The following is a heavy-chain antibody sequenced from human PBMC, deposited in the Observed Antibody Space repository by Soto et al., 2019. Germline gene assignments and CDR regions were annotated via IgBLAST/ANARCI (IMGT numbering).Heavy chain of an antibody. V-gene: IGHV3-30*18. CDR3: AKVIRAASTSSNFYYYSGLDV. D-gene: IGHD6-6*01. Sequence: QVQLVESGGGAVQPGRSLRLSCAASGFTFRTYGMHWVRQAPGKGLEWLAVISNNGINKYYADSVKGRFTISRDNSRDTLFLQMNRLRGEDTDIYYCAKVIRAASTSSNFYYYSGLDVWGQGTTVTVS. J-gene: IGHJ6*02. CDR1: GFTFRTYG. CDR2: ISNNGINK.